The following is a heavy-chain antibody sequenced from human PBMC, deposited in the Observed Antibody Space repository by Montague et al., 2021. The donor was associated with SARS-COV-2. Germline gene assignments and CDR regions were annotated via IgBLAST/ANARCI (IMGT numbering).Heavy chain of an antibody. D-gene: IGHD2-15*01. CDR3: ARGVIAAPGYFDY. Sequence: TLSLTCTVSGGSFNSGAYFWSWIHQHPEKGLDWIAYIYYSGNTYYNPSLKSRVALSVDTSKKQFSLNLTSVTAADTATYYCARGVIAAPGYFDYWGQGTLVTVSS. CDR2: IYYSGNT. J-gene: IGHJ4*02. V-gene: IGHV4-31*03. CDR1: GGSFNSGAYF.